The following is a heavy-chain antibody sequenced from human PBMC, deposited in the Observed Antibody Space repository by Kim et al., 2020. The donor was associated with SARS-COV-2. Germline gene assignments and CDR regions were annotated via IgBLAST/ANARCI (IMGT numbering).Heavy chain of an antibody. CDR3: AKGYDSENYYMHY. Sequence: GGSLRLSCAASGFIFSNYAVSWVRQAPGKGLEWVASIGGSGSYIYYADSVKGRFTISRDNSRGTLYLQMYSLRAEDSALYYCAKGYDSENYYMHYWGQGTLVTVSS. V-gene: IGHV3-23*01. CDR2: IGGSGSYI. CDR1: GFIFSNYA. D-gene: IGHD3-10*01. J-gene: IGHJ4*02.